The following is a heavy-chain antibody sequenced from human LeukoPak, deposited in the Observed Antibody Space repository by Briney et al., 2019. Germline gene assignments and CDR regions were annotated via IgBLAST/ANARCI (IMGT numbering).Heavy chain of an antibody. Sequence: PGKSLRLSCAASGFTVSSSFMTWVRQAPGKGLEWVSVTYSDGTTYYADSVKGRFTISRDNSKNTLYLQMNSLRAEDTALYYCAKDWDITGTGDAFDIWGQGTMVTVSS. D-gene: IGHD1-20*01. CDR1: GFTVSSSF. J-gene: IGHJ3*02. V-gene: IGHV3-53*05. CDR2: TYSDGTT. CDR3: AKDWDITGTGDAFDI.